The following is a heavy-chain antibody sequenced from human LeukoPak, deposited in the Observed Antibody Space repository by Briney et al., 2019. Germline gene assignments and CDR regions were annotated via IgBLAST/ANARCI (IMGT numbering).Heavy chain of an antibody. CDR1: GGSFSSYA. V-gene: IGHV1-69*05. D-gene: IGHD2-15*01. CDR2: IIPICGTA. J-gene: IGHJ4*02. CDR3: ARGYSRYCSGGSCPRALDY. Sequence: GSSVKVSCKAYGGSFSSYAISWVRQAPGQGLEWIGGIIPICGTANYAQKFQGRVTITTDESTSTAYMELSSLRSEDTAVYYCARGYSRYCSGGSCPRALDYWGQGILVTVSS.